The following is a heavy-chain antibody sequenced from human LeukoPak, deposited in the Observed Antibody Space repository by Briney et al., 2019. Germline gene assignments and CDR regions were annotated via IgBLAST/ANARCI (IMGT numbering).Heavy chain of an antibody. CDR1: GFTFSSYW. D-gene: IGHD3-3*01. CDR3: ARELIFGVVIIGGPNWFDP. J-gene: IGHJ5*02. CDR2: IKQDGSEK. V-gene: IGHV3-7*01. Sequence: QTGGSLRLSCAASGFTFSSYWMSWVRQAPGKGLEWVANIKQDGSEKYYVDSMKGRFTISRDNAKNSLYLQMNSLRAEDTAVYYCARELIFGVVIIGGPNWFDPWGQGTLVTVSS.